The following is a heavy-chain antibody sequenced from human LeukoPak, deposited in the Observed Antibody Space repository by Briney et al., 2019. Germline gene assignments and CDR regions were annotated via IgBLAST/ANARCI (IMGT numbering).Heavy chain of an antibody. CDR1: GDSVSSNSAA. D-gene: IGHD3-10*01. J-gene: IGHJ6*03. CDR3: ARGAGVPDQERYYYYYYMDV. CDR2: TYYRSKWYN. Sequence: SQTLSLTCAISGDSVSSNSAAWNWIRQSPSRGLEWLGRTYYRSKWYNDYAVSVKSRITINPDTSKNQFSLQLNSVTPEDTAVYYCARGAGVPDQERYYYYYYMDVWGKGTTVTVSS. V-gene: IGHV6-1*01.